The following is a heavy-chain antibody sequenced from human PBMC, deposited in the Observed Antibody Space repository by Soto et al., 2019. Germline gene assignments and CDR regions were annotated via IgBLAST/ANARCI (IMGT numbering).Heavy chain of an antibody. CDR1: GSIFRGYG. J-gene: IGHJ4*02. V-gene: IGHV3-23*01. D-gene: IGHD3-9*01. CDR3: AKDLTAMANTYYDM. Sequence: GSLRLSCAASGSIFRGYGMHWVRQAPGKGLEWVAAISCSGSSTYYADSVKGRFTISRDNSKNTLYLQMNSLRAEDTAVYYCAKDLTAMANTYYDMWGQGTLVTVSS. CDR2: ISCSGSST.